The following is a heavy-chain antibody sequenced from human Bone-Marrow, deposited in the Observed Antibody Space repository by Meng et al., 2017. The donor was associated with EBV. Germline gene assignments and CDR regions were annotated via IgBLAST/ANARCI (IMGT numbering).Heavy chain of an antibody. CDR2: ISTFNGGT. V-gene: IGHV1-18*01. CDR3: ARDGPGYGYFDF. D-gene: IGHD1-1*01. Sequence: QVQLVRSGGGVKKPGASVKVSCKASHYTFTDYHINWVRQAPGQGLEWVGWISTFNGGTNYAQNLQGRVTMTTDTSTTTAYMELGSLRSDDTAVYYCARDGPGYGYFDFWGQGSLVTVSS. J-gene: IGHJ4*02. CDR1: HYTFTDYH.